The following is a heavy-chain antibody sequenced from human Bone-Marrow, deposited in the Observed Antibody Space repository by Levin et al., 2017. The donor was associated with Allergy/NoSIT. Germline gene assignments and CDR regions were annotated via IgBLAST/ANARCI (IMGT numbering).Heavy chain of an antibody. V-gene: IGHV3-7*01. D-gene: IGHD6-19*01. Sequence: GGSLRLSCAASGFPFLNYWMTWVRQAPGKGLEWVASLNQDGSETYYVVSVRGRFTISRDNAKNSLYLQMNSLRAEDTAVYYCARMAAGAPNAGWYVDSWGQGTLVTVSS. CDR1: GFPFLNYW. CDR2: LNQDGSET. J-gene: IGHJ4*02. CDR3: ARMAAGAPNAGWYVDS.